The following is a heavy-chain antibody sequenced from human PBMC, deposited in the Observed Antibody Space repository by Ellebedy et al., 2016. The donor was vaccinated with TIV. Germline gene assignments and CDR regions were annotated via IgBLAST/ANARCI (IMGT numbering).Heavy chain of an antibody. Sequence: GGSLRLSCAASGFNIRSYWMTWVRQAPGKGLEWVAKIRQEGDEIYYVESVKGRFTISRDNAKNSLFLQMNSLRVEDTAVYYCARRASYGDYAVQVNPWFDPWGQGTLVTVSS. CDR3: ARRASYGDYAVQVNPWFDP. D-gene: IGHD4-17*01. CDR1: GFNIRSYW. V-gene: IGHV3-7*01. J-gene: IGHJ5*02. CDR2: IRQEGDEI.